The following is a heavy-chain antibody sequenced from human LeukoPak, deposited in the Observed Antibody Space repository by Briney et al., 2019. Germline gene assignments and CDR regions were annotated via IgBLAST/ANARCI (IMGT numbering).Heavy chain of an antibody. CDR3: ARGIQYYDFWSGYFRPYYYGMDV. D-gene: IGHD3-3*01. V-gene: IGHV1-8*01. Sequence: ASVKVSCKASGYTFTSYDINWVRQATGQGLEWMGWMNPNSGNTGYAQKFQGRVTMTRNTSISTAYMELSSLRSEDTAVYYCARGIQYYDFWSGYFRPYYYGMDVWGQGTAVTVSS. J-gene: IGHJ6*02. CDR2: MNPNSGNT. CDR1: GYTFTSYD.